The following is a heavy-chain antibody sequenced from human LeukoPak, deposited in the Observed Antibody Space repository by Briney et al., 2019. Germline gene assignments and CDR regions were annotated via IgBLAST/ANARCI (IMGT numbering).Heavy chain of an antibody. CDR1: GYTFTSYG. V-gene: IGHV1-18*01. J-gene: IGHJ6*03. CDR3: ARAGAYIAAADDRDYYYYYMDV. Sequence: ASVKVSCKASGYTFTSYGISWVRQAPGQGLEWMGWISAYNGNTNYAQKLQGRVTMTTDTSTSTAYMELRSLRSDDAAVYYCARAGAYIAAADDRDYYYYYMDVWGKGTTVTVSS. D-gene: IGHD6-13*01. CDR2: ISAYNGNT.